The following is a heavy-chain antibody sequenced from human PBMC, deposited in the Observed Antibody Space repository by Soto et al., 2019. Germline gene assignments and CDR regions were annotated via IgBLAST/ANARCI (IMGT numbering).Heavy chain of an antibody. D-gene: IGHD6-19*01. CDR2: ITGTGTST. V-gene: IGHV3-23*01. CDR1: GFSLRRCA. J-gene: IGHJ4*02. CDR3: SKSKRRQWLFKKYFGI. Sequence: SFRLSRAPSGFSLRRCAISWVRLALNKRLEWVATITGTGTSTYFADSVKGRFTISRDNSRNTLYLQLNSLRVEDTAVYFCSKSKRRQWLFKKYFGIWAQGVLVTVSS.